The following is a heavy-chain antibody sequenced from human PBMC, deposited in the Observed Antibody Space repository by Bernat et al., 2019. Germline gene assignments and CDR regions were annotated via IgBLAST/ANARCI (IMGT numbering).Heavy chain of an antibody. CDR2: IYPSDSDT. Sequence: EVHLEQSGAEVKKPGESLKISCKGSGYRFTSYWIGWVRQVPGKGLEWMGIIYPSDSDTRYSPSFQGQVTISADKSINTTYLQWNSLRASDTAMYYGARQRGSYPGPLDYWGQGTLVTVSS. J-gene: IGHJ4*02. CDR1: GYRFTSYW. D-gene: IGHD1-26*01. V-gene: IGHV5-51*01. CDR3: ARQRGSYPGPLDY.